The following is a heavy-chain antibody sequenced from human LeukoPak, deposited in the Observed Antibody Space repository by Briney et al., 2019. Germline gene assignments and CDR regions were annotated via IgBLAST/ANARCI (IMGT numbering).Heavy chain of an antibody. CDR1: GGSFSGYY. Sequence: SETLSLTCAVYGGSFSGYYWSWIRQPPGKGLEWIGEINQSDNTNYNPSLKSRVTISVDTSKNQFSLKLNSVTAADTAVYFCARGQTYYYGSGSFWIFDYWGQGTLVTVSS. J-gene: IGHJ4*02. D-gene: IGHD3-10*01. V-gene: IGHV4-34*01. CDR2: INQSDNT. CDR3: ARGQTYYYGSGSFWIFDY.